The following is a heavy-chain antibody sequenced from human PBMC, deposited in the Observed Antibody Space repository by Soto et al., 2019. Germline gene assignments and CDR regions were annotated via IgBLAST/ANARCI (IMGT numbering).Heavy chain of an antibody. Sequence: GESLKISCKGSGYSFTSYWNGWVRQMPGKGLEWMGIIYPGDSDTRYSPSFQGQVTISADKSISTAYLQWSSLKASDTAMYYCARQIAYGDDEYYDVMAVWGQGTTVTVS. CDR2: IYPGDSDT. D-gene: IGHD4-17*01. V-gene: IGHV5-51*01. CDR1: GYSFTSYW. CDR3: ARQIAYGDDEYYDVMAV. J-gene: IGHJ6*02.